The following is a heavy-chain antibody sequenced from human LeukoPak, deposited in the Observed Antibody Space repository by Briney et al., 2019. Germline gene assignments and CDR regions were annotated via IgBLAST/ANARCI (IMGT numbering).Heavy chain of an antibody. V-gene: IGHV3-23*01. CDR2: ISGSGGST. CDR1: GFTFSSYA. D-gene: IGHD4-17*01. Sequence: GGSLRLSCAASGFTFSSYAMSWVRQAPGKGLEWVSAISGSGGSTYYADSVKGRFTISRDNSKNTLYLQMNSLRAEDTAVYYCAKDGSRTTGTTIDYWGKEPWSPSPQ. CDR3: AKDGSRTTGTTIDY. J-gene: IGHJ4*01.